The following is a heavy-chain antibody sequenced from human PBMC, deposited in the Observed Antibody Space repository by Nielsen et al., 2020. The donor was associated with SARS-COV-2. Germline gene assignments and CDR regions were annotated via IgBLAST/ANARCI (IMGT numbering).Heavy chain of an antibody. D-gene: IGHD5-18*01. J-gene: IGHJ4*02. CDR1: GGSINNYF. CDR3: ARQVSPTAVGDYFDS. V-gene: IGHV4-59*08. CDR2: IYHSVLSESS. Sequence: SETLSLTCTVSGGSINNYFWSWIRQPPGKGLEWIGYIYHSVLSESSNFNPSLKSRLSISVDTSKNQLSLQLSSVTAADTAVYFCARQVSPTAVGDYFDSWGQGALVTVSS.